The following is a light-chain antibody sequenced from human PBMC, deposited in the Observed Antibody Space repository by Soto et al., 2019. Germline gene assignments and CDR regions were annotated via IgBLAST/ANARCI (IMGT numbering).Light chain of an antibody. V-gene: IGKV3-20*01. CDR2: GAA. J-gene: IGKJ3*01. CDR3: QQYGTSPLT. Sequence: EIGLTQSPGTLSLSPGERATLSCRASQSVYINSLAWYQQKPGQPPRLLIYGAATRASDVPDRFSGSGSGADFALTIDRLEPEDFALYYCQQYGTSPLTFGPGTRVD. CDR1: QSVYINS.